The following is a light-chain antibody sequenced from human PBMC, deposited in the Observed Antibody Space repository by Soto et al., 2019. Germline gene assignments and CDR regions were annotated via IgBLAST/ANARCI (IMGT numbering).Light chain of an antibody. CDR2: GAS. V-gene: IGKV3-20*01. CDR1: QSVSSTY. Sequence: EIVLTQSPGTLSLSPGERATLSCRASQSVSSTYLAWYQQKPSQAPRLLIYGASSRATGIPDRFSGSGSGTDFTLTISRLEPEDFPVYYCQHYGSLVLTFGGGTKVEIK. J-gene: IGKJ4*01. CDR3: QHYGSLVLT.